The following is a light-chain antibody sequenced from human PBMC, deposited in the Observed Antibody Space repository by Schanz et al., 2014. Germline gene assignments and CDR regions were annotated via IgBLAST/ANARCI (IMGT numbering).Light chain of an antibody. V-gene: IGLV2-8*01. CDR1: SSDVGGYNY. Sequence: QSALTQPASVSGSPGQSITISCTGTSSDVGGYNYVSWYQQHPGKAPKLMIYDVSNRPSGVPDRFSGSKSGNTASLTVSGIQAEDESDYYCSSYAGSIYVFGTGTKLTVL. CDR3: SSYAGSIYV. CDR2: DVS. J-gene: IGLJ1*01.